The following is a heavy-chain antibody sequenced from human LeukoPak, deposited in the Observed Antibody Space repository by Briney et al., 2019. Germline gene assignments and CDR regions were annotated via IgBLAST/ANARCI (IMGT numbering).Heavy chain of an antibody. CDR1: GFTFSSYW. CDR2: IKQDGSET. J-gene: IGHJ4*02. V-gene: IGHV3-7*01. D-gene: IGHD2-21*02. Sequence: GGSLRLSCAASGFTFSSYWMSWVRQAPGKGLEWVANIKQDGSETYYVDSVKGRFTISRDNAKNSLYLQMNSLRAEDTAVYYCARDGAGVVTAIQGWGQGTLVTVSS. CDR3: ARDGAGVVTAIQG.